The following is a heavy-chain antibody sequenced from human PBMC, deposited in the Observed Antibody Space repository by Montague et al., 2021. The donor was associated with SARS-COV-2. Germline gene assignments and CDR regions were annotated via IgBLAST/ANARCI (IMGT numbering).Heavy chain of an antibody. V-gene: IGHV3-23*01. D-gene: IGHD3-22*01. CDR3: AKEDSGGFYPDY. CDR2: VSSIGGST. Sequence: SLRLSCAASGFTFSTYAMSWVRQAPGKGLEWVSTVSSIGGSTFYXDSVKGRFTVSRDNSKNTLYLQMNSLRAEDTAVYYCAKEDSGGFYPDYWGQGTLVTVSS. J-gene: IGHJ4*02. CDR1: GFTFSTYA.